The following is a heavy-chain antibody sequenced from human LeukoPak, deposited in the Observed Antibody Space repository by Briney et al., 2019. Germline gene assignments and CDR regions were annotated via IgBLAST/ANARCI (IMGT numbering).Heavy chain of an antibody. CDR1: GYTFTGYY. V-gene: IGHV1-2*02. D-gene: IGHD2-15*01. J-gene: IGHJ5*02. Sequence: RASVKVSCKASGYTFTGYYMHWVRQAPGQGLEWMGWINPNSGGTNYAQKFQGRVTMTRDTSISTAYMELSRLRSDDTAVYYCARPRVEGYSNWFDPWGQGTLVTVSS. CDR2: INPNSGGT. CDR3: ARPRVEGYSNWFDP.